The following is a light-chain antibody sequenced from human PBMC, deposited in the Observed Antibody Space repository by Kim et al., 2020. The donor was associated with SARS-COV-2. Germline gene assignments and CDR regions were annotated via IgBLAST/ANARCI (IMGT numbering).Light chain of an antibody. CDR2: TKN. CDR3: SAWDTSLSAWV. CDR1: SNNIGSQR. Sequence: READAHTWSGNSNNIGSQRAAWLQQHQSHPPKRLSNTKNNRPSGISGRLSASRSGNTVSLTITGLQPEYEADYYCSAWDTSLSAWVFGGGTQLNVL. J-gene: IGLJ3*02. V-gene: IGLV10-54*01.